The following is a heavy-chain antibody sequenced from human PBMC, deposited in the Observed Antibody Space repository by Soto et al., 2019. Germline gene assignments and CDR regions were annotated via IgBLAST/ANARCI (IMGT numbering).Heavy chain of an antibody. J-gene: IGHJ4*02. CDR2: INAGNGNT. CDR3: ARSIVVVTALDY. CDR1: GYTFTSYA. V-gene: IGHV1-3*05. D-gene: IGHD2-21*02. Sequence: QVQLVQSGAEEKKPGASVKVSCKASGYTFTSYAMHWVRQAPGQRLEWLGWINAGNGNTKYSQKFQARVTITRDTSASTAYLDLSSLRSEGTAVYYCARSIVVVTALDYWGQGTLVTVSS.